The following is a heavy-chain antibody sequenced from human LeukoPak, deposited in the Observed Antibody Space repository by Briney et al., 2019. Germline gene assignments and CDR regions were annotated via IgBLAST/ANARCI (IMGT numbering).Heavy chain of an antibody. V-gene: IGHV3-30*04. CDR2: ISYDGSNK. D-gene: IGHD2-2*01. Sequence: GRSLRLSCAASGFTFSSYAMHWVRQAPGKGLEWVAVISYDGSNKYYADSVKGRFTISRDNSKNTLYLQMNSLRAEDTAVYYCAKCPYPLKTVGDAFDIWGQGTMVTVSS. CDR1: GFTFSSYA. J-gene: IGHJ3*02. CDR3: AKCPYPLKTVGDAFDI.